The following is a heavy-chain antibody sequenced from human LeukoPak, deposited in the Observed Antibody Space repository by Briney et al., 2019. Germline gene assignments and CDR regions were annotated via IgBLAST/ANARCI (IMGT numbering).Heavy chain of an antibody. J-gene: IGHJ5*02. CDR3: ASPAYCGGDCYSYWFDP. CDR2: INHSGST. Sequence: SETLSLTCAVYGGSFSGYYWSWIRQPPGKGLEWIGEINHSGSTNYNPSLKSRVTISVDTSKNQFSLKLSSVTAADTAVYYCASPAYCGGDCYSYWFDPWGREPWSPSPQ. CDR1: GGSFSGYY. D-gene: IGHD2-21*02. V-gene: IGHV4-34*01.